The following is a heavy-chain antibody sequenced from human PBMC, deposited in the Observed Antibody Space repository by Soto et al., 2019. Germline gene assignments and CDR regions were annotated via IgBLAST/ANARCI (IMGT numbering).Heavy chain of an antibody. Sequence: KASETLSLTCTVSGGSISSYYWSWIRQPPGKGLEWIGYIYYSGSTNYNPSLKSRVTISVDTSKNQFSLKLSSVTAADTAVYYCARASSSWLVDYWGQGTLVTVSS. CDR3: ARASSSWLVDY. V-gene: IGHV4-59*01. CDR1: GGSISSYY. CDR2: IYYSGST. D-gene: IGHD6-13*01. J-gene: IGHJ4*02.